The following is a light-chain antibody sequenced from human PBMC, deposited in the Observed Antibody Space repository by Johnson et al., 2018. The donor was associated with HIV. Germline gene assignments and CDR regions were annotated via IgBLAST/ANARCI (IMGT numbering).Light chain of an antibody. Sequence: SVLTQPPSVSAAPGQKVNISCSGSSSNIGNNYVSWYQQLPGTAPKLLIYENNKRPSGIPDRFSGSKSGTSATLGITGLQTGDEADYYCGTWDSSLTASYVFGTGTKVTVL. J-gene: IGLJ1*01. CDR1: SSNIGNNY. CDR2: ENN. V-gene: IGLV1-51*02. CDR3: GTWDSSLTASYV.